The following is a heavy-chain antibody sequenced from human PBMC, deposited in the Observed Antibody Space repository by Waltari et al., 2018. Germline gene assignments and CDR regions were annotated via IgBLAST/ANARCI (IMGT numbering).Heavy chain of an antibody. CDR2: IYTSGST. V-gene: IGHV4-61*02. CDR1: GGSISSGSYY. J-gene: IGHJ6*02. CDR3: ARTPSSSWYRTTYYYYGMDV. Sequence: QVQLQESGPGLVKPSQTLSLTCTVSGGSISSGSYYWSWIRQPAGKGLEWIGRIYTSGSTNYNPSLKRRVTISVDTSKNQFSLKLSSVTAADTAVYYCARTPSSSWYRTTYYYYGMDVWGQGTTVTVSS. D-gene: IGHD6-13*01.